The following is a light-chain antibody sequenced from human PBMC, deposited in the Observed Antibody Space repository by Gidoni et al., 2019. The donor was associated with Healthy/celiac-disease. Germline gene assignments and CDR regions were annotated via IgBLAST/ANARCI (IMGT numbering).Light chain of an antibody. Sequence: QSVLTQPPSASGTPGQRVTLSCSGSSSNIGSNTVNGYQQLPGTAPKLLIYSNNQRPSGVPDRCSGSKSGTSASLAISGLQSEDEADYYCAAWDDSLNGPVFGGGTKLTVL. CDR3: AAWDDSLNGPV. CDR1: SSNIGSNT. J-gene: IGLJ3*02. CDR2: SNN. V-gene: IGLV1-44*01.